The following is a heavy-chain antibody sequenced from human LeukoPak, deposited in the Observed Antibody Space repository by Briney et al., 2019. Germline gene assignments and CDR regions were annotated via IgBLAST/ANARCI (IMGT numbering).Heavy chain of an antibody. D-gene: IGHD1-26*01. CDR1: GRSINSYY. Sequence: SETLSLTCTVSGRSINSYYWGWVRQSPGKGLEWIGRIYTTGTTQYNPSLKSRVTMSVDTSTNQFSLNPRSMTAADTAVYFCGRQGYTASYYFLDYWSQGTLVTVS. CDR3: GRQGYTASYYFLDY. V-gene: IGHV4-4*07. CDR2: IYTTGTT. J-gene: IGHJ4*02.